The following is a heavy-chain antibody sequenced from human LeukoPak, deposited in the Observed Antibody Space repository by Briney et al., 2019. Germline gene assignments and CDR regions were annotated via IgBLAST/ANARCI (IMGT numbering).Heavy chain of an antibody. V-gene: IGHV1-18*01. J-gene: IGHJ5*02. D-gene: IGHD1-7*01. CDR3: ARGLNWNYDLGWVAP. CDR2: ISGYNGKT. CDR1: GYSFSSCS. Sequence: GASVKVSCKASGYSFSSCSTSWVRQAPGQGLEWMGWISGYNGKTNYAQKFQGRVTLTTDTSTSTAYMELGSLRSDDTAIYYCARGLNWNYDLGWVAPWGQGTLVAVSS.